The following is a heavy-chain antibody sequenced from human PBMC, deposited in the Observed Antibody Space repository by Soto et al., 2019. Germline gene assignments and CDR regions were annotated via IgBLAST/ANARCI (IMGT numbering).Heavy chain of an antibody. V-gene: IGHV4-39*01. CDR2: IYYSGST. CDR1: GGTISSRSYY. J-gene: IGHJ6*02. CDR3: ARVCGGDCHNGMDV. Sequence: PSETLSLTCTVSGGTISSRSYYWGWIRQAPGKGLEWIGSIYYSGSTYYNPSLKSRVTISVDTSKNQFSLKLSSVTAADTAVYYCARVCGGDCHNGMDVWGQGTTVTVSS. D-gene: IGHD2-21*02.